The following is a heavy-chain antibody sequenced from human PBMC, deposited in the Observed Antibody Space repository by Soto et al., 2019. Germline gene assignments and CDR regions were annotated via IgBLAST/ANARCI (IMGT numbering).Heavy chain of an antibody. V-gene: IGHV5-51*01. CDR1: GYSFTSYW. Sequence: GESLKISCKGSGYSFTSYWIGWVRQMPGKGLEWMGIIYPGDSDTRYSPSFQGQVTISADKSISTAYLQWSSLKASDTAMYYCARQASLDHDEGYYYYGMDVWGQGTTVTVSS. CDR3: ARQASLDHDEGYYYYGMDV. J-gene: IGHJ6*02. D-gene: IGHD1-1*01. CDR2: IYPGDSDT.